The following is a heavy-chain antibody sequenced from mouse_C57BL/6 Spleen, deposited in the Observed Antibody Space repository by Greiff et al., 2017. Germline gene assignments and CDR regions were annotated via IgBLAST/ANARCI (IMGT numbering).Heavy chain of an antibody. CDR3: ARLRQGYYAMDY. V-gene: IGHV1-64*01. CDR2: IHPNSGST. CDR1: GYTFTSYW. J-gene: IGHJ4*01. D-gene: IGHD2-12*01. Sequence: QVQLQQPGAELVKPGASVKLSCKASGYTFTSYWMHWVKQRPGQGLEWIGMIHPNSGSTNYNEKFKSKATLTVDTSSSTAYIQLSSLTSEDSAIYFCARLRQGYYAMDYWGQGTSVTVSS.